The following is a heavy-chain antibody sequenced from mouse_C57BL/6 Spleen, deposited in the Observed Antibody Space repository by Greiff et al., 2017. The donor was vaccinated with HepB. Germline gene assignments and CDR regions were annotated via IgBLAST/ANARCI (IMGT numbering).Heavy chain of an antibody. J-gene: IGHJ4*01. CDR2: FYPGSGSI. CDR3: ARHEDAPLGGRKAMDY. V-gene: IGHV1-62-2*01. Sequence: QVQLQQSGAELVKPGASVKLSCKASGYTFTEYTIHWVKQRSGQGLEWIGWFYPGSGSIKYNEKFKDKATLTADKSSSTVYMELSRLTSEDSAVYCCARHEDAPLGGRKAMDYWGQGTSVTVSS. D-gene: IGHD3-3*01. CDR1: GYTFTEYT.